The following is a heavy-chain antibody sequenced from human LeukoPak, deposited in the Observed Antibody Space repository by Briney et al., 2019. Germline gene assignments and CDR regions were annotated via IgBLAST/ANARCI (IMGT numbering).Heavy chain of an antibody. J-gene: IGHJ3*02. D-gene: IGHD6-6*01. V-gene: IGHV4-39*01. Sequence: PSETLSLTCTVSGGSISSSSYYWGWIRQPPGKGLEWIGSIYYRGSSYYNPSLKSRVTISVDTSKNQFSLKLSSVTAADTAVYYCARHTASIASDDDAFDIWGQGTMVTVSS. CDR2: IYYRGSS. CDR3: ARHTASIASDDDAFDI. CDR1: GGSISSSSYY.